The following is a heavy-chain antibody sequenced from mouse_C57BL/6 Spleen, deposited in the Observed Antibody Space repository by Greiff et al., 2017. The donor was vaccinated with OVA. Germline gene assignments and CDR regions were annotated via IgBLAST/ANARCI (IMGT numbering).Heavy chain of an antibody. Sequence: EVKLVESGGGLVKPGGSLKLSCAASGFTFSSYTMSWVRQTPEKRLEWVATISGGGGNTYYPDSGKGRFTISRDNAKNTLYLQMSSLRSEDTALYYCARQSGKTFAYWGQGTLVTVSA. D-gene: IGHD1-3*01. V-gene: IGHV5-9*01. J-gene: IGHJ3*01. CDR2: ISGGGGNT. CDR3: ARQSGKTFAY. CDR1: GFTFSSYT.